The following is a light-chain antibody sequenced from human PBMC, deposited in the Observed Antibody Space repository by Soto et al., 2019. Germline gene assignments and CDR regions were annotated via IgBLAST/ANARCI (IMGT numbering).Light chain of an antibody. J-gene: IGLJ2*01. Sequence: QAVVTQEPSLTVSPGGTVTLTCASSTGSVTSGHYPNWFQQKPGQAPRALIYSTSNKHPWTPASFSGSLLGGKAALTLSGVQPEDEAEYYCLLYLGAVRVFGGGTKLTVL. CDR3: LLYLGAVRV. CDR1: TGSVTSGHY. CDR2: STS. V-gene: IGLV7-43*01.